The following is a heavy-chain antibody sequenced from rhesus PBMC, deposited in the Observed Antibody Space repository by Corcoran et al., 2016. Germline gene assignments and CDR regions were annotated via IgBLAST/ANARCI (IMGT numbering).Heavy chain of an antibody. CDR1: GGSFSSNY. D-gene: IGHD2-39*02. V-gene: IGHV4S11*01. J-gene: IGHJ4*01. CDR2: IYGSGRST. CDR3: AREGICSGDVCYTDY. Sequence: QVQLQESGPGLVKPLETLSLTCAGSGGSFSSNYWRWIRQPQGRGRECIGYIYGSGRSTNYNPSLKSRVTLSVDTSKNQFSLKLTSMTAADTAVYYCAREGICSGDVCYTDYWGQGVLVTVSS.